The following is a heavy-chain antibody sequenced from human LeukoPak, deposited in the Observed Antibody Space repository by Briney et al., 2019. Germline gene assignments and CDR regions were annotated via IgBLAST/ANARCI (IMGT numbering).Heavy chain of an antibody. V-gene: IGHV1-2*02. J-gene: IGHJ6*02. D-gene: IGHD2-15*01. Sequence: ASVKVSCKASGYTFTGYYMHWVRQAPGQGLEWMGWINPNSGGTNYAQKFQGKVTMTRDTSISTAYMELSRLRSDDTAVYYCVRVLLRGGGPYYYYYGMDVWGQGTTVTVSS. CDR2: INPNSGGT. CDR3: VRVLLRGGGPYYYYYGMDV. CDR1: GYTFTGYY.